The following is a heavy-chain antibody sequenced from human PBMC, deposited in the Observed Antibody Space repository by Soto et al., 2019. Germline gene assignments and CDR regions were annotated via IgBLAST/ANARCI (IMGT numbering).Heavy chain of an antibody. Sequence: GGSLRLSCAASGFTFSNAWMNWVRQAPGKGLEWVGRIKSKTDGGTTDYAAPVKGRFTISRDDSKNTLYLQMNSLKTEDTAVYYCSVSPAYCSGGSCYWWALLTGWGQGTLVTVSS. J-gene: IGHJ4*02. CDR1: GFTFSNAW. V-gene: IGHV3-15*07. D-gene: IGHD2-15*01. CDR3: SVSPAYCSGGSCYWWALLTG. CDR2: IKSKTDGGTT.